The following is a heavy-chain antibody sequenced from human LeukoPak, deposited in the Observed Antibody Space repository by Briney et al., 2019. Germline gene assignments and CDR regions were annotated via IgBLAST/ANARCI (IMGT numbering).Heavy chain of an antibody. CDR2: IYYSGST. V-gene: IGHV4-59*01. CDR1: GGSFSPYY. Sequence: SETLSLTCAVYGGSFSPYYWSWIRQPPGKGLEWIGYIYYSGSTNYNPSLKSRVTISVDTSKNQFSLKLSSVTAADTAVYYCARSHSVWTSFDYWGQGTLVTVSS. CDR3: ARSHSVWTSFDY. D-gene: IGHD3/OR15-3a*01. J-gene: IGHJ4*02.